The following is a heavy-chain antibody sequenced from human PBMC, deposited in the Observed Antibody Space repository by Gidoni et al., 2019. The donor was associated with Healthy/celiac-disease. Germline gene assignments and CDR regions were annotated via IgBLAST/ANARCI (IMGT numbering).Heavy chain of an antibody. CDR2: FDPEDGET. D-gene: IGHD3-22*01. J-gene: IGHJ1*01. V-gene: IGHV1-24*01. Sequence: VQLVQSGAEVRKPGASVMVSRKVSGYTLTEVSMHWVRQAPGKGLEWMGGFDPEDGETIYAQKVQGRVTMTEDTSTDTAYMELSSLRSEDTAVYYCATPPDYYDSSGLQHWGQGTLVTVSS. CDR3: ATPPDYYDSSGLQH. CDR1: GYTLTEVS.